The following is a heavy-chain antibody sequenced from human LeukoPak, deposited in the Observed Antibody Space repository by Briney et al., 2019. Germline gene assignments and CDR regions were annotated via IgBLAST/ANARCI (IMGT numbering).Heavy chain of an antibody. CDR1: DDSISDYY. CDR2: FHNSGTS. J-gene: IGHJ4*02. D-gene: IGHD3-16*01. V-gene: IGHV4-59*01. CDR3: TRGAGWLIDY. Sequence: SETLSPTCTVSDDSISDYYRGWIRQPPGKGLEWIGYFHNSGTSTYKPSLKSRVTISADTSKNQFSLKLNSLTTADTAVYYCTRGAGWLIDYWGQGILVTVSS.